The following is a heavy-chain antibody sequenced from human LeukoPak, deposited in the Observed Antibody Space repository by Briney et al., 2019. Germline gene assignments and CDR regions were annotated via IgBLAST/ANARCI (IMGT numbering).Heavy chain of an antibody. D-gene: IGHD3-10*01. V-gene: IGHV3-21*01. CDR1: GFTFSSYS. CDR3: ATDGSGSYYAFDP. Sequence: GGSLRLSCAASGFTFSSYSMNWVRQAPGKGLEWFSSISSSSSYIYYADSVKGRFTISRDNAKNSLYLQMNSLRAEDTAVYYCATDGSGSYYAFDPWGQGTLVTVSS. J-gene: IGHJ5*02. CDR2: ISSSSSYI.